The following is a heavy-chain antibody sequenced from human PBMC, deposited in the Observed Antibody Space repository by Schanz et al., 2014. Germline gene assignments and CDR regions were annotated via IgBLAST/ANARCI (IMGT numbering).Heavy chain of an antibody. CDR3: ARGIGGYGANNYFDY. CDR1: GYTFTSYG. D-gene: IGHD5-12*01. CDR2: INTGSGDT. J-gene: IGHJ4*02. Sequence: QIQLVQSGAEVKKPGASVKVSCKASGYTFTSYGISWVRQAPGQGLEWMRWINTGSGDTKYSQNFQGRVTITRDTSASTAYMELSSLRSEDTAVYSCARGIGGYGANNYFDYWGQGTLVTVSS. V-gene: IGHV1-18*01.